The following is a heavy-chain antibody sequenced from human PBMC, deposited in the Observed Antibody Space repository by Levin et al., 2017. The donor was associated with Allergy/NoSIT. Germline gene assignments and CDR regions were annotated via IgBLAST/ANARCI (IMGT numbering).Heavy chain of an antibody. CDR2: ISVSGGKT. CDR3: AKHGGY. CDR1: GFTFSSYA. D-gene: IGHD3-16*01. J-gene: IGHJ4*02. Sequence: PGGSLRLSCAASGFTFSSYAMTWVRQAPGRGLEWVSGISVSGGKTFYAESVKGRFTVSRDNTKNTLYLQMNSLRAEDTAVYYCAKHGGYWGQGTLVTVSS. V-gene: IGHV3-23*01.